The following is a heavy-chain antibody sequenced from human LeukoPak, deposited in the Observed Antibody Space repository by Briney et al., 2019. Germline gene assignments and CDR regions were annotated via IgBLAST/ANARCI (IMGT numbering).Heavy chain of an antibody. Sequence: GGSLRLSCAASGFTFSSYGMHWFRQPPGKGLEWVAVIWYDGSNKYYADSVKGRFTISRDNSKNTLYLQMNSLRAEDTAVYYCARDSRPMIVVVTAFDYWGQGTLVTVSS. CDR3: ARDSRPMIVVVTAFDY. CDR2: IWYDGSNK. CDR1: GFTFSSYG. V-gene: IGHV3-33*01. D-gene: IGHD3-22*01. J-gene: IGHJ4*02.